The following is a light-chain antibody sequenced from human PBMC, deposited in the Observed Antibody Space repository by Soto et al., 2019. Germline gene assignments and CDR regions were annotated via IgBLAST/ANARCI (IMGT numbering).Light chain of an antibody. CDR3: KSYAGSNTYV. CDR2: EVV. Sequence: SVLTQPPSASVSAGQAVTVSCTRTKIDIGVYDFVSWYQHHPGKAPRLIIYEVVQRPSGVPDRFSGSKSGNTASLTVSGLQAADEADYFCKSYAGSNTYVFGSGTKV. CDR1: KIDIGVYDF. J-gene: IGLJ1*01. V-gene: IGLV2-8*01.